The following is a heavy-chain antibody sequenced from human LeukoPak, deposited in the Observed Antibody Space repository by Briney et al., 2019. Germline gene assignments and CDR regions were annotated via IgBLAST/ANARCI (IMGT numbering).Heavy chain of an antibody. J-gene: IGHJ4*02. D-gene: IGHD3-3*01. V-gene: IGHV1-2*02. CDR2: INPNSGGT. Sequence: ASVKVSCKASGYTFTGYYMHWVRQAPGQGLEWMGWINPNSGGTNYAQKFQGRVTMTRDTSISTAYMELSRLRSDDTAVYYCAXXXXXXWSGYYPLDYWGQGTLVTVSS. CDR3: AXXXXXXWSGYYPLDY. CDR1: GYTFTGYY.